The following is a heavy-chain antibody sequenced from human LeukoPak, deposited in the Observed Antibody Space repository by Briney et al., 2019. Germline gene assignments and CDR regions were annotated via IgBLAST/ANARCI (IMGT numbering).Heavy chain of an antibody. J-gene: IGHJ4*02. CDR2: INPNSGGT. CDR1: GYTFTGYY. D-gene: IGHD6-13*01. Sequence: GASVKVSCKASGYTFTGYYMHWVRQAPGQGLEWMGWINPNSGGTNYAQKFQGRVTMTRDTSISTAYMELSRLRSDDTAVDYCARVGAAAGRFWLDYWGQGTLVTVSS. CDR3: ARVGAAAGRFWLDY. V-gene: IGHV1-2*02.